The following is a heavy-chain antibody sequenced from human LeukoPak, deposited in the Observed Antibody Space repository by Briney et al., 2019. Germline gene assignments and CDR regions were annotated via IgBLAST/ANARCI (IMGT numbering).Heavy chain of an antibody. CDR1: GFPFSGYG. Sequence: GGSLRLSCAASGFPFSGYGMHWVRQAPGKGLEWVAVAYGDGSSQYYADSVKGRFTVSRDNAKNTLYLQVNNLRAEDTAVYYCARGPNSNWSGLDFWGQGTLLTVSS. CDR3: ARGPNSNWSGLDF. D-gene: IGHD6-6*01. J-gene: IGHJ4*02. CDR2: AYGDGSSQ. V-gene: IGHV3-33*03.